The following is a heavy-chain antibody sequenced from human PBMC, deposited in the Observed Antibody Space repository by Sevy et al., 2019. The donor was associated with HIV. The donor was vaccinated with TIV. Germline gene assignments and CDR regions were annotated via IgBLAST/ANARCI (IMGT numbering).Heavy chain of an antibody. Sequence: GGSLRLSCAASGFTFSSYAMHWVRQAPGKGLEWVAVISYDGSNKYYADSVKGRFTISGDNSKNTLYLQMNSLRAEDTAVYYCARVRVGARGNWFDPWGQGTLVTVSS. D-gene: IGHD1-26*01. CDR2: ISYDGSNK. J-gene: IGHJ5*02. V-gene: IGHV3-30-3*01. CDR1: GFTFSSYA. CDR3: ARVRVGARGNWFDP.